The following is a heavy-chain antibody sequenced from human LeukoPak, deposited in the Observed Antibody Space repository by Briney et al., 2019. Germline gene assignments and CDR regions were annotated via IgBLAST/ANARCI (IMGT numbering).Heavy chain of an antibody. J-gene: IGHJ4*02. D-gene: IGHD2-15*01. Sequence: PGGPLRLSCAVSGFTFSRYSMNWVRRAPGKGLQWVSSISSGSSYVYYSDSVKGRFTISRDNAKNSLFLQMNFLRAEDTAVYYCAPPLDVGYCSGGSCYSGYWGQGTLVTVSS. V-gene: IGHV3-21*01. CDR2: ISSGSSYV. CDR3: APPLDVGYCSGGSCYSGY. CDR1: GFTFSRYS.